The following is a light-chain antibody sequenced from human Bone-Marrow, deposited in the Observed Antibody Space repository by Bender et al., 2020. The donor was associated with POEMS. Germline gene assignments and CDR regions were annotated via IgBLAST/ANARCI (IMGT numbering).Light chain of an antibody. J-gene: IGLJ3*02. CDR1: SSNMGAGYG. Sequence: QSVLTQPPLVSGAPGQTVTISCTGTSSNMGAGYGVNWYQQLPGTAPKLLIYNNKNRPSGVPDRFSGSKSGTSASLAITGLQAEDEADYYCQSYDISLSGWGFGGGTKLTAL. V-gene: IGLV1-40*01. CDR2: NNK. CDR3: QSYDISLSGWG.